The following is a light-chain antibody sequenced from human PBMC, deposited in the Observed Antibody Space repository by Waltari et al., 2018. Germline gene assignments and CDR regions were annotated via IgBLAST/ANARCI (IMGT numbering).Light chain of an antibody. Sequence: QSALTQPPSASGSPGQSVTIPCTGTSSYVGGYNYVSWYQQHPGKPPKLMIYEVSKRPSGVSDRFSGSKSGNTASLTVSGLQAEDEADYYCSSYAGSNNWKVFGGGTKLTVL. CDR1: SSYVGGYNY. J-gene: IGLJ2*01. V-gene: IGLV2-8*01. CDR3: SSYAGSNNWKV. CDR2: EVS.